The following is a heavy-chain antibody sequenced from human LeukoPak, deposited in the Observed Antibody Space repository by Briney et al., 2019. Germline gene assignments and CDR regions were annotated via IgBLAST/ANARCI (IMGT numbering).Heavy chain of an antibody. CDR3: ARDWVYYGSGSYYNDYYYYMDV. D-gene: IGHD3-10*01. Sequence: ASVKVSCKASGYTFTGYYMHWVRQAPGQGLEWMGWINPNSGGTNYAQKFQGRVTMTRDTSISTAYMELSRLRSDDTAVYYCARDWVYYGSGSYYNDYYYYMDVWGKGTTVTVSS. CDR1: GYTFTGYY. J-gene: IGHJ6*03. V-gene: IGHV1-2*02. CDR2: INPNSGGT.